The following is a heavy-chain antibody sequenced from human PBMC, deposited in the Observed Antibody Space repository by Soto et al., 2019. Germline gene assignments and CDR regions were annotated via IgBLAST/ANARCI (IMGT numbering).Heavy chain of an antibody. J-gene: IGHJ3*02. CDR3: AREIQQLVSHDVFDI. D-gene: IGHD6-6*01. V-gene: IGHV3-21*01. CDR1: GFTFSSYS. Sequence: GGSLRLSCAASGFTFSSYSMNWVRQAPGKGLEWVSSISSSSSYIYYADSVKGRFTISRDNAKNSLYLQMNSLRAEDTAVYYCAREIQQLVSHDVFDIWGQGTMVTVSS. CDR2: ISSSSSYI.